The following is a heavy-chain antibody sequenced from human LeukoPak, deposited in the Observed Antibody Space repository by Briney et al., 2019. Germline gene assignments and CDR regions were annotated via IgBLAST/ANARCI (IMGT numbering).Heavy chain of an antibody. V-gene: IGHV4/OR15-8*01. J-gene: IGHJ4*02. CDR2: IHHDGRI. D-gene: IGHD3-16*02. Sequence: PSETLSLTCDVSGGSIDSTNWWNWVRQPPGKGLEWIGEIHHDGRINYNPSLKSRVTLSVDKSKNQFSPRLNSVTAADTAMYYCARSHDHLWGNYPDYWGQGTLVTVSS. CDR1: GGSIDSTNW. CDR3: ARSHDHLWGNYPDY.